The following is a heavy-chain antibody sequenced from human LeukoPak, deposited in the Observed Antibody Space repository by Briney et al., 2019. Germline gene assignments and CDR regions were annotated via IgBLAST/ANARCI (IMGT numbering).Heavy chain of an antibody. CDR2: IYYSGST. J-gene: IGHJ5*02. V-gene: IGHV4-31*03. CDR3: AREYDFWSGQASGRFDP. D-gene: IGHD3-3*01. CDR1: GGSISSGGYY. Sequence: SETLSLTCTVSGGSISSGGYYWSWIRQHPGKGLEWIGYIYYSGSTYYNPSLKSRVTIPVDTSKNQFSLKLSSVTAADTAVYYCAREYDFWSGQASGRFDPWGQGTLVTVSS.